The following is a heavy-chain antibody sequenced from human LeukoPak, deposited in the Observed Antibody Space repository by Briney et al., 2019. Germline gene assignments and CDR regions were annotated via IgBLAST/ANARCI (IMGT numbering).Heavy chain of an antibody. CDR1: GFTFSSYE. Sequence: GGSLRLSCAASGFTFSSYEMNWVRQAPGKGLEWVSYISSSGDAIYYADSVKGRFTISRDNAKNSLYLQMNSLRAEDTAVYYCARATGRSNYYMDVWGKGTTVTISS. J-gene: IGHJ6*03. D-gene: IGHD3-10*01. CDR3: ARATGRSNYYMDV. V-gene: IGHV3-48*03. CDR2: ISSSGDAI.